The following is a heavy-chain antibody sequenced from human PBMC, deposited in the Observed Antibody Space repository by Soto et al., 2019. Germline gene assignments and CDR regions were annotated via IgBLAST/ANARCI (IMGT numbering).Heavy chain of an antibody. CDR1: GGSISSSNW. D-gene: IGHD6-13*01. Sequence: QVQLQESGPGLVKPSGSLSLTCAVSGGSISSSNWWSWVRQPPGKELEWIGEIYHSGSTNYNPSLKSRVTISVDKSKNQLSLKLCSVTAADTAVYYCARCIAVAGPIDYWGQGTLVTVSS. CDR3: ARCIAVAGPIDY. J-gene: IGHJ4*02. CDR2: IYHSGST. V-gene: IGHV4-4*02.